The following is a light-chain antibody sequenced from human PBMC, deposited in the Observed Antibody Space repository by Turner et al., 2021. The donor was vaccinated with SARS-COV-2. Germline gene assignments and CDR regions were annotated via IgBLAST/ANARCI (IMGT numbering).Light chain of an antibody. Sequence: EIVLTQSPANLSLSPGERATLSCRASQSVSSYLAWYQQNPGQAPRLLIDDASNRATGIPARFSGSGSGTDFTLTISSLEPEDFAVYYCQQRSNWPPMYTFGQGTKLEIK. CDR2: DAS. CDR3: QQRSNWPPMYT. V-gene: IGKV3-11*01. J-gene: IGKJ2*01. CDR1: QSVSSY.